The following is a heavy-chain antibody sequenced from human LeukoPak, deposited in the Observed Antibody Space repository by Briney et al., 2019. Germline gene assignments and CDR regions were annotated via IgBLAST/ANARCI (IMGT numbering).Heavy chain of an antibody. D-gene: IGHD2-2*01. J-gene: IGHJ4*02. CDR3: ARDPPRIVVVPAAIDY. CDR1: GFTFSSYA. V-gene: IGHV3-30*04. Sequence: GRSLRLSCAASGFTFSSYAMHWVRQAPGKGLEWVAVISYDGSNKYYADSVKGRFTISRDNSKNTLYLQMNSLRAVDTAVYYCARDPPRIVVVPAAIDYWGQGTLVTVSS. CDR2: ISYDGSNK.